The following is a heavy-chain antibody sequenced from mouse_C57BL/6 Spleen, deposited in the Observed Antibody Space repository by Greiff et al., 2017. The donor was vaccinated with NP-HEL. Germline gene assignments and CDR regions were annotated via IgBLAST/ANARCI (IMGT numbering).Heavy chain of an antibody. CDR1: GYTFTSYW. V-gene: IGHV1-59*01. D-gene: IGHD2-4*01. Sequence: QVQLQQPGAELVRPGTSVKLSCKASGYTFTSYWMHWVKQRPGQGLEWIGVIDPSDSYTNYNQKFKGKATLTVDTSSSTAYMQLSSLTSEDSAVYYCARERLRSGFAYWGQGTLVTVSA. CDR2: IDPSDSYT. CDR3: ARERLRSGFAY. J-gene: IGHJ3*01.